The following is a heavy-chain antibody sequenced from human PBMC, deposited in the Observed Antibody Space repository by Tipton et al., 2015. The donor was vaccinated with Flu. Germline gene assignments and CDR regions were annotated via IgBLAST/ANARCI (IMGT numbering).Heavy chain of an antibody. V-gene: IGHV3-23*01. J-gene: IGHJ4*02. D-gene: IGHD4-17*01. CDR1: GFAFRRYA. CDR3: AKDRDYGDYSGPPFPDS. CDR2: ITDSGART. Sequence: SLRLSCAASGFAFRRYAMHWVRQAPGKGLEWVSGITDSGARTDYADSVKGRLTISRDSSKNTLYLQMNDLRADDSAVYFCAKDRDYGDYSGPPFPDSCGQGTLVTVSS.